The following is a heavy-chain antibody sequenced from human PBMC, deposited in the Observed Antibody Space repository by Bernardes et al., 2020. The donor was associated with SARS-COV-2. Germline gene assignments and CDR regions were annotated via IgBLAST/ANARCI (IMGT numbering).Heavy chain of an antibody. CDR3: ARVREDYDILTGYYSRPNNGMDV. Sequence: ASVKVSCKASGYTFTSYYMHWVRQAPGQGLEWMGIIDPSGGSTSYAQKFQGRVTMTRDTSTSTVYMELSSLRSEDTAVYYCARVREDYDILTGYYSRPNNGMDVWGQGTTVTVSS. V-gene: IGHV1-46*01. CDR1: GYTFTSYY. J-gene: IGHJ6*02. D-gene: IGHD3-9*01. CDR2: IDPSGGST.